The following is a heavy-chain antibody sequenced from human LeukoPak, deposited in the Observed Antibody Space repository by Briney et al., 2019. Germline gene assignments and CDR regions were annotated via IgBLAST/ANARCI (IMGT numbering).Heavy chain of an antibody. J-gene: IGHJ4*02. D-gene: IGHD3-9*01. Sequence: GASVKVSCKASGYTFSGYYMHWVRQAPGHGLERMGSINPNSGGANYAQKFQGRVTMTWETSISTAYMELSRLSSDDTAVYYCAREYILTAYYGDYWGQGTLVTVSS. CDR3: AREYILTAYYGDY. CDR1: GYTFSGYY. V-gene: IGHV1-2*02. CDR2: INPNSGGA.